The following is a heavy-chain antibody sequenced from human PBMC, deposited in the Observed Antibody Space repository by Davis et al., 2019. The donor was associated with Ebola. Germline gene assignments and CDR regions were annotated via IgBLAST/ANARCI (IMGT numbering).Heavy chain of an antibody. D-gene: IGHD4-17*01. J-gene: IGHJ6*02. CDR1: GFTFSSYG. V-gene: IGHV3-30*18. CDR2: ISYDGSNK. CDR3: AKDRGYYGDLLYYYYYGMDV. Sequence: SLKISCAASGFTFSSYGMHWVRQAPGKGLEWVAVISYDGSNKYYADSVKGRFTISRDNSKNTLYLQMNSLRAEDTAVYYCAKDRGYYGDLLYYYYYGMDVWGQGTTVTVSS.